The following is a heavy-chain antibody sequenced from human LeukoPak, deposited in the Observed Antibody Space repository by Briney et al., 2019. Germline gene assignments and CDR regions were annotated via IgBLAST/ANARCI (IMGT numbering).Heavy chain of an antibody. D-gene: IGHD3-22*01. CDR1: GASISSGGYS. Sequence: SETLSLTCAVSGASISSGGYSWSWIRQPPGKGLEWIGYIYHSGSTYYNPSLKSRVTISVDRSKNQFSLKLSSVTAADTAVYYCARALTYYYDSSGYYDYWGQGTLVTVSS. J-gene: IGHJ4*02. V-gene: IGHV4-30-2*01. CDR2: IYHSGST. CDR3: ARALTYYYDSSGYYDY.